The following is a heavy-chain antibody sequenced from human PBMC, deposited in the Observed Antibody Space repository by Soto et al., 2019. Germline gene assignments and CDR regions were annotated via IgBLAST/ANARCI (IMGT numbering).Heavy chain of an antibody. CDR2: INSDGSST. CDR1: GFTLSSYW. J-gene: IGHJ4*02. D-gene: IGHD2-21*02. Sequence: PGGSLRLSCAASGFTLSSYWMHWVRQAPGKGLVWVSRINSDGSSTSYADSVKGRFTISRDNAKNTLYLQMNSLRAEDTAVYYCARGRAYCGGDCYFVYWGQGTLVTV. V-gene: IGHV3-74*01. CDR3: ARGRAYCGGDCYFVY.